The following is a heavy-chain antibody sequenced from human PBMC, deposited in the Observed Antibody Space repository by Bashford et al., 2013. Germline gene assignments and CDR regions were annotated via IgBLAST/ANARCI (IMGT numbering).Heavy chain of an antibody. Sequence: ASVKVSCKASGYTFTSYGISWVRQAPGQGLEWMGWISAYNGNTNYAQKLQGRVTMTTDTSTSTAYMELRSLRSDDTAVYYCVRYGLLWFGEFKEEYYFDYWGQGTLVTVSS. J-gene: IGHJ4*02. V-gene: IGHV1-18*01. CDR1: GYTFTSYG. CDR3: VRYGLLWFGEFKEEYYFDY. D-gene: IGHD3-10*01. CDR2: ISAYNGNT.